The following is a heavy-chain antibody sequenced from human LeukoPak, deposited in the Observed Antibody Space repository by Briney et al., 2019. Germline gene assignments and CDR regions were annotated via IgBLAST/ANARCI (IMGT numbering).Heavy chain of an antibody. V-gene: IGHV1-2*02. CDR1: GYTFTGYY. D-gene: IGHD3-10*01. CDR3: ARAQAMVRGVVDY. J-gene: IGHJ4*02. Sequence: ASVKVSCKASGYTFTGYYMHWVRQAPGQGLEWIGWINPNSGGTNYAQKFQGRVTITRDTSISTAYMELSRLSSDDTAVYYCARAQAMVRGVVDYWGQGTLVTVSS. CDR2: INPNSGGT.